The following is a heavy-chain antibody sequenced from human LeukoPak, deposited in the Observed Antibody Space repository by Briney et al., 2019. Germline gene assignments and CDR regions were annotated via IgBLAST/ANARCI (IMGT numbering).Heavy chain of an antibody. J-gene: IGHJ5*02. CDR1: GYTFTGYY. D-gene: IGHD2-2*01. Sequence: ASVKVSCKATGYTFTGYYMHWVRQAPGQGLEWMGWINPNSGGTNYAQKFQGRVTMTRDTSISTAYMELSKLRPDDTAVYYCARDERYCSSTSCYHWFDPWGQGTLVTVSS. CDR3: ARDERYCSSTSCYHWFDP. V-gene: IGHV1-2*02. CDR2: INPNSGGT.